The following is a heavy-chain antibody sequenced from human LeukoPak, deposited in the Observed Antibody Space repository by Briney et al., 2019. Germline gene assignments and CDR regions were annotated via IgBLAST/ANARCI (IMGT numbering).Heavy chain of an antibody. D-gene: IGHD6-13*01. V-gene: IGHV1-2*06. Sequence: ASVKVSCKASGYIFTDYYIHWVRQAPGQGLEWMGRINPNSGGTSYAQKFQGRVTMTRDTSISTAHVDLSRLRSDDTAVYYCARIEAAAGTFWGQGTLVTVSS. J-gene: IGHJ4*02. CDR3: ARIEAAAGTF. CDR1: GYIFTDYY. CDR2: INPNSGGT.